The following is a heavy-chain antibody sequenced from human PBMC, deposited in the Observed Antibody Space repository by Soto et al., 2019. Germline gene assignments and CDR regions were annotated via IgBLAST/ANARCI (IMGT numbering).Heavy chain of an antibody. D-gene: IGHD3-22*01. V-gene: IGHV4-61*01. CDR3: ARSMHYSDGSNYSPFDY. J-gene: IGHJ4*02. Sequence: SEPLSLTCTVSGGSVSSGNYYWSWIRQPPGKGMEWIGYFYYTGSTNYNPSLKSRVTISIDASKNQFSLRLSSVTAADTAVYYCARSMHYSDGSNYSPFDYWGQGTLVTVSS. CDR2: FYYTGST. CDR1: GGSVSSGNYY.